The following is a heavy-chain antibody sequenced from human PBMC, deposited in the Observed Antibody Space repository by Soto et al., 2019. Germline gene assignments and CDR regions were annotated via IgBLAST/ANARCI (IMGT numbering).Heavy chain of an antibody. Sequence: EVQLVQSGAEVKKPGESLRISCKGSGYSFTSYWISWVRQMPGKGLEWMGRIDPSDSYTNYSPSFQGHVTISADKSISTAYLQWSSLKASDTAMYYCARWGKGSSSIYGMDVWGQGTTVTVSS. V-gene: IGHV5-10-1*03. CDR1: GYSFTSYW. J-gene: IGHJ6*02. CDR2: IDPSDSYT. CDR3: ARWGKGSSSIYGMDV. D-gene: IGHD6-13*01.